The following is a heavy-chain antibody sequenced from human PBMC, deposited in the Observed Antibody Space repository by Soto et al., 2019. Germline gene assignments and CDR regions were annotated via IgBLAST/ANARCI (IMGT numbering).Heavy chain of an antibody. J-gene: IGHJ5*01. CDR1: GFTFSSYA. Sequence: GGSLRLSCAASGFTFSSYAMNWVRQAPGKGLEWVSAISGSGGSTYYADSVKGRFTISRDNSKNTLYLQMNSLRAEDTAVYYCANGYNGDDLYGFDPWGQGTMVTVSS. CDR3: ANGYNGDDLYGFDP. V-gene: IGHV3-23*01. D-gene: IGHD5-12*01. CDR2: ISGSGGST.